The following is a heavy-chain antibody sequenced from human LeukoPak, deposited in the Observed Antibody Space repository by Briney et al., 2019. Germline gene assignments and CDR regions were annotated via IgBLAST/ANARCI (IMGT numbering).Heavy chain of an antibody. V-gene: IGHV5-51*01. Sequence: GEPLKISCKGSGYSFTSYWIGWVRQMPGKGLEWMGVIYLRDSDTRYSPSFEGQVTISADKSISTVYLQWGSLKASDTAIYYCARLSDYSNYNYYIDVWGTGTTVTVYS. D-gene: IGHD4-11*01. J-gene: IGHJ6*03. CDR1: GYSFTSYW. CDR3: ARLSDYSNYNYYIDV. CDR2: IYLRDSDT.